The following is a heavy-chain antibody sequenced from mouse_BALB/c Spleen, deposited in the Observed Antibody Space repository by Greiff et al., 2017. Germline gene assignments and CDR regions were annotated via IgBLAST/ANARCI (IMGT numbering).Heavy chain of an antibody. V-gene: IGHV5-9-4*01. CDR3: AKGGRNWAFAY. CDR2: ISSGGSYT. Sequence: DVQLQESGGGLVKPGGSLKLSCAASGFTFSSYAMSWVRQTPEKRLEWVASISSGGSYTYYPDTVTGRFTISRDNAKNTLYLEMSSLRSEDTAMYYCAKGGRNWAFAYWGHGTLVTVSA. J-gene: IGHJ3*01. D-gene: IGHD4-1*01. CDR1: GFTFSSYA.